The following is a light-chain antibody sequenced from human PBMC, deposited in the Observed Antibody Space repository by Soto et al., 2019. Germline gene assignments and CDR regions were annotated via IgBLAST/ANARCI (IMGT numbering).Light chain of an antibody. CDR1: QNVDTKY. V-gene: IGKV3-20*01. Sequence: DIVFTQAPATLSSFPRDRLTLYCRASQNVDTKYLAWYQFRPGLAPRIIIFRASGRATGIPDRFSGSGSGTDFTLTISRLEPEDFAVYYCQQYGSLSWTFGQGTKVDIK. J-gene: IGKJ1*01. CDR2: RAS. CDR3: QQYGSLSWT.